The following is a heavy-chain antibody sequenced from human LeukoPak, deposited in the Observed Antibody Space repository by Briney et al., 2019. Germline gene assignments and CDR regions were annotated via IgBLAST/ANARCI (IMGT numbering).Heavy chain of an antibody. Sequence: KAGGSLRLSCTGSGFSFSDYAMSWFRQAPGKGLEWVGFIRTEGYGETTEYAASVEGRFTISRDNAKNSLYLQMNSLRAEDTALYYCAKDPSPDYGDLTGFHYWGQGTLVTVSS. CDR1: GFSFSDYA. CDR2: IRTEGYGETT. CDR3: AKDPSPDYGDLTGFHY. J-gene: IGHJ4*02. D-gene: IGHD4-17*01. V-gene: IGHV3-49*05.